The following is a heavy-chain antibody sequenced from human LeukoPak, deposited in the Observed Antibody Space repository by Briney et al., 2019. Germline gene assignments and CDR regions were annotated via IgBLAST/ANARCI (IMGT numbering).Heavy chain of an antibody. D-gene: IGHD5-12*01. CDR2: IIPIFGTA. CDR1: GYTFTSYG. CDR3: ARDAIVAPLSWFDP. J-gene: IGHJ5*02. Sequence: GASVKVSCKASGYTFTSYGISWVRQAPGQGLEWMGGIIPIFGTANYAQKFQGRVTITADKSTSTAYMELSSLRSEDTAVYYCARDAIVAPLSWFDPWGQGTLVTVSS. V-gene: IGHV1-69*06.